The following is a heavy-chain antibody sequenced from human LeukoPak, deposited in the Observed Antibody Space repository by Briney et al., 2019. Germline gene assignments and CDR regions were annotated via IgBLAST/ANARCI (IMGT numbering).Heavy chain of an antibody. Sequence: SETLSLPCSVSGGSISSDYWSWIRQSPGEGLEWIGRCYRGVADYNPSAQSRVTVSIDTAKNQVSLILSSVTAADSAVYYCARGAVGHTPYYFEYWGQGTLVTVSS. CDR1: GGSISSDY. J-gene: IGHJ4*02. V-gene: IGHV4-4*07. CDR3: ARGAVGHTPYYFEY. D-gene: IGHD1-26*01. CDR2: CYRGVA.